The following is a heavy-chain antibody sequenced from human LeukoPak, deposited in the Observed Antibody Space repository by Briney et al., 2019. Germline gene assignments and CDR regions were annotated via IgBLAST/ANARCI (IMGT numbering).Heavy chain of an antibody. CDR3: AKAGTGGIVVVPAAIRFDP. CDR2: IGGSGGSI. V-gene: IGHV3-23*01. Sequence: GGSLRLSCAASGFTFSSYAMTWVRQAPGKGLEWVSAIGGSGGSIYYADSVKGRFTISRANSKDTLYLQMNSLRAEDTAVYYCAKAGTGGIVVVPAAIRFDPWGQGTLVTVSS. CDR1: GFTFSSYA. J-gene: IGHJ5*02. D-gene: IGHD2-2*01.